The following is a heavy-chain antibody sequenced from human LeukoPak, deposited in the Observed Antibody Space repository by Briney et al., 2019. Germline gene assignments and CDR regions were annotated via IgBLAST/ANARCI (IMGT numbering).Heavy chain of an antibody. Sequence: SETLSLTCTVSGASISSYYWSWIRQPPGKGLEWIGEINYSGSTNYNPSLKSRVTISVDTSKNQFSLKLSSVTAADTAVYYCASHCSGGSCYSGYYYYYGMDVWGQGTTVIVSS. J-gene: IGHJ6*02. CDR1: GASISSYY. V-gene: IGHV4-34*01. CDR3: ASHCSGGSCYSGYYYYYGMDV. D-gene: IGHD2-15*01. CDR2: INYSGST.